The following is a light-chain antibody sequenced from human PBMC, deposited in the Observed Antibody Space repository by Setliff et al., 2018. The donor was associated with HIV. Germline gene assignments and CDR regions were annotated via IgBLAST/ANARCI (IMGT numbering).Light chain of an antibody. J-gene: IGLJ1*01. CDR3: QVWDGSSDRDFV. CDR1: NIGSRR. V-gene: IGLV3-21*03. CDR2: DDS. Sequence: SYELTQAPSVSVAPGKTARITCGGHNIGSRRVHWYRQKPGQAPILVVYDDSDRPSGIPERISGSNSGNTATLIISRVEAGDEADYYCQVWDGSSDRDFVFGSGTKATVL.